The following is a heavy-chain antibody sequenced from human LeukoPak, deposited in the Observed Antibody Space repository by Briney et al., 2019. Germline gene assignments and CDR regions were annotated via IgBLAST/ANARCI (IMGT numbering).Heavy chain of an antibody. CDR3: VNGHYFESSGYPNWFDP. CDR2: ISYDGSKN. CDR1: EVTFSSYD. J-gene: IGHJ5*02. D-gene: IGHD3-22*01. Sequence: QAGGSLRLSCAASEVTFSSYDMHWVRQAPGKGLEWVAAISYDGSKNYYADLVKGRFTISRDNSENTLFLQMNSLRAEDTAVYYCVNGHYFESSGYPNWFDPWGQGTLVTVSS. V-gene: IGHV3-30*18.